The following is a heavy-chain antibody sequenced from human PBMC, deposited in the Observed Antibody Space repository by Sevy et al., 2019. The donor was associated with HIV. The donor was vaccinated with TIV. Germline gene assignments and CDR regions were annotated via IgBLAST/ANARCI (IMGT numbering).Heavy chain of an antibody. CDR1: GFTFSSYA. CDR2: ISGSGGST. J-gene: IGHJ4*02. Sequence: GGSLRLSCAASGFTFSSYAMSWVRQAPGKGLEWVSAISGSGGSTYYADSGKGRFTISRDNSKNTLYLQMNSRRAEDTAVYYCAKGHIAAAGNFDYWGQGTLVTVSS. CDR3: AKGHIAAAGNFDY. D-gene: IGHD6-13*01. V-gene: IGHV3-23*01.